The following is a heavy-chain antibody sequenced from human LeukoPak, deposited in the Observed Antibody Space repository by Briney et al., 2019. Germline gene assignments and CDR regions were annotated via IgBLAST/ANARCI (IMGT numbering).Heavy chain of an antibody. V-gene: IGHV3-30-3*01. J-gene: IGHJ6*02. D-gene: IGHD3-3*01. CDR1: GFTFSSYA. Sequence: GGSLRLSCAASGFTFSSYAMHWVRQAPGKGLEWVAVISYDGSNRYYADSVKGRFTISRDNSKNTLYLQMNSLRAEDTAVYYCAKGADFWSGYYEYGMDVWGQGTTVTVSS. CDR2: ISYDGSNR. CDR3: AKGADFWSGYYEYGMDV.